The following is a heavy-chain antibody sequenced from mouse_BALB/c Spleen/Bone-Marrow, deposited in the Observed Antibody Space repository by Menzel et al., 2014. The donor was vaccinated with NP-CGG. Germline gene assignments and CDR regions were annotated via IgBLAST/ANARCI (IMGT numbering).Heavy chain of an antibody. Sequence: VKLQESGPELMKPGASVRISCKASGYTFTSFYIHWVKQRPGQGLQWIGWIYPGNISTKYNEKFKDKATLTADKSSSSAYMQLSSLTSEDSAVYFCAREGGTNCAMDYWGQGTSVTVSS. D-gene: IGHD3-3*01. CDR2: IYPGNIST. J-gene: IGHJ4*01. CDR1: GYTFTSFY. V-gene: IGHV1S56*01. CDR3: AREGGTNCAMDY.